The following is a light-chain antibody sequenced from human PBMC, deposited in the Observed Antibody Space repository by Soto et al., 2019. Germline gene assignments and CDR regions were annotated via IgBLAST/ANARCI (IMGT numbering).Light chain of an antibody. Sequence: DIQMTQSPSTLSASVGDRVTITCRASQSFNNWLAWYQQKPGKAPKLLIYKASNLESGVPSRFSGSGSGTEFTLTISSLQPDDFGTYYCQQYNSWTFGQGTKAEIK. J-gene: IGKJ1*01. CDR2: KAS. CDR3: QQYNSWT. V-gene: IGKV1-5*03. CDR1: QSFNNW.